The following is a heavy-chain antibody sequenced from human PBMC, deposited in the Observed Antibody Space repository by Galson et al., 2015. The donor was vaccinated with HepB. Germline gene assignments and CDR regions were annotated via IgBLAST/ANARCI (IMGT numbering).Heavy chain of an antibody. Sequence: SVKVSCKASGYTFTNYGISWVRQAPGQGLEWMGWISAYNGNTNYAQKLQARLTMTTDTSTSIAYMELRSLRSDDTAVYYCARDAPSSGWYHDAFDIWGQGTMVTVSS. V-gene: IGHV1-18*04. CDR1: GYTFTNYG. CDR2: ISAYNGNT. D-gene: IGHD6-19*01. CDR3: ARDAPSSGWYHDAFDI. J-gene: IGHJ3*02.